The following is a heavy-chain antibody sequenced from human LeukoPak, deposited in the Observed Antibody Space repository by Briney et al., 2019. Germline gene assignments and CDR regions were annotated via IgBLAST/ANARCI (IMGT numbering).Heavy chain of an antibody. CDR2: ISSSSSYT. J-gene: IGHJ6*02. D-gene: IGHD1-14*01. V-gene: IGHV3-11*05. Sequence: GGSLRLSCAASGFTFSDYYMSWIRQAPGKGLEWVSYISSSSSYTNYADSVKGRFTISRDNAKNSLYLQMNSLRAEDTAVYYCAADCFLSTPFDNRFHPGGMDVWGQGTTVTVSS. CDR3: AADCFLSTPFDNRFHPGGMDV. CDR1: GFTFSDYY.